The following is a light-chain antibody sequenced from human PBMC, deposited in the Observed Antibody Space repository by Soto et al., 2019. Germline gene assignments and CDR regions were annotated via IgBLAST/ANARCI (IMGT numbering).Light chain of an antibody. J-gene: IGKJ1*01. CDR3: QQYGSSGT. CDR2: GAS. Sequence: IVLTQSPGTLSLSPGERATLSCRPSQSVSNNYLAWYQQKPGQAPRLLIYGASNRATGIPDRFSGSGSGKDFTITISRLEHEDVAVYYCQQYGSSGTFGQGTKGDI. V-gene: IGKV3-20*01. CDR1: QSVSNNY.